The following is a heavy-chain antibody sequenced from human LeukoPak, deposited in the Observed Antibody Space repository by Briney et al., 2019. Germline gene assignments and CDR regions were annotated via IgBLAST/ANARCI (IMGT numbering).Heavy chain of an antibody. CDR1: GFTLSSYA. V-gene: IGHV3-64D*09. CDR3: VKGSEAYCDSKSDY. Sequence: TGGSVRLSCSASGFTLSSYAMHWVRQAPGNGLEYVSAISSKGSTIYYPDSAKGRFTISRDNSKNTLYLQMSSLRVEDTAVYYCVKGSEAYCDSKSDYWGQGTLVSVS. D-gene: IGHD3-22*01. J-gene: IGHJ4*02. CDR2: ISSKGSTI.